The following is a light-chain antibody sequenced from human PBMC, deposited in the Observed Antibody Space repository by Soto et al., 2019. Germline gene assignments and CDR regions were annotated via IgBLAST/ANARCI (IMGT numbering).Light chain of an antibody. CDR3: QQYGSSRET. CDR2: GAS. CDR1: QSVSSSY. Sequence: EIVLTQSPGTLSLSPGERATLSCRASQSVSSSYLAWYQQKPGQAPRLLIYGASSRATGIPDRFSGSGSGTDFTLTISSLEPEDFAVYYCQQYGSSRETFGQGTKVEIK. J-gene: IGKJ1*01. V-gene: IGKV3-20*01.